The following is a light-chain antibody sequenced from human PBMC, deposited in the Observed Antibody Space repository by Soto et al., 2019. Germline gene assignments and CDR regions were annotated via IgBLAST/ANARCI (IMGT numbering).Light chain of an antibody. V-gene: IGKV3-20*01. CDR1: QSVSSSY. CDR2: GAS. CDR3: QQYGSSRWT. J-gene: IGKJ1*01. Sequence: EIVLTQSPGTLSLSPGERATLSCRASQSVSSSYLAWYQQNRGQAPRLLIYGASSRAPGIPDRFGGSGSWPDFTLTISRLEPEDFAVYYCQQYGSSRWTFGQGTKVEIK.